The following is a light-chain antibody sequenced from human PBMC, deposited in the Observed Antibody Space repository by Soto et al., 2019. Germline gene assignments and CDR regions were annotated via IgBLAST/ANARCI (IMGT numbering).Light chain of an antibody. V-gene: IGLV7-46*01. J-gene: IGLJ3*02. CDR3: LLSYSGARFWV. Sequence: QAVVTQEPSLTVSPGGTVTLTCGSSTGAVTSGHYPYWFQQKPGQAPRTLIYDTSNKHSWTPARFSGSLLGGKAALTLSGAQPEEEAEYYCLLSYSGARFWVFGGGTKVTVL. CDR1: TGAVTSGHY. CDR2: DTS.